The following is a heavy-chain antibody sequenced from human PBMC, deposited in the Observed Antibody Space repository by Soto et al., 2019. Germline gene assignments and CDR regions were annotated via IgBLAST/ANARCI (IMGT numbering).Heavy chain of an antibody. CDR1: GGFISSSNW. J-gene: IGHJ4*02. CDR3: AGYEASSTYFDY. V-gene: IGHV4-4*02. Sequence: SETLSLTCAVSGGFISSSNWWGWVRQSPGKGLEWIGEIYHSGSTNYNPSLKSRVSISVEKSKNQFSLILSSVTAADTAVYFCAGYEASSTYFDYWGQGALVTVSS. D-gene: IGHD3-3*01. CDR2: IYHSGST.